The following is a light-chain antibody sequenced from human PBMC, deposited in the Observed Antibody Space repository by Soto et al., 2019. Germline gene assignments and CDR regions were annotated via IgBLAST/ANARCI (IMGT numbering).Light chain of an antibody. Sequence: QSELTQPASVSGSPGQSITISCTGASSDVGGYNYVSWYQHHPGKAPKLMIHHVSDRPSGVSNRFSASKSGNTASLTISRLQADDVAYYYCSSYPPSSTFVFGTGTKVTVL. V-gene: IGLV2-14*03. CDR3: SSYPPSSTFV. CDR1: SSDVGGYNY. CDR2: HVS. J-gene: IGLJ1*01.